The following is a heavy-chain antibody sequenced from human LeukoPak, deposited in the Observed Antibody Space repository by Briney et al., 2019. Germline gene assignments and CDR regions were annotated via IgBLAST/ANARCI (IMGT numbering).Heavy chain of an antibody. V-gene: IGHV3-13*01. CDR1: GFTFSAYD. J-gene: IGHJ6*03. D-gene: IGHD1-1*01. CDR3: AREHNWKSGYYYMDV. CDR2: IGTAGDT. Sequence: GGSLRLSCAASGFTFSAYDMHWVRQATGKGLEWVSAIGTAGDTYYAGSVKGRFTISTENAKNSLYLQMNSLTAGDTAVYYCAREHNWKSGYYYMDVWGNGTTVTVSS.